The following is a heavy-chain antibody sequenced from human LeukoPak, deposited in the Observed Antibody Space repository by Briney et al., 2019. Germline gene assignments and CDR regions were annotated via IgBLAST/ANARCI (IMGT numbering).Heavy chain of an antibody. V-gene: IGHV3-15*07. CDR3: ATDFYDST. D-gene: IGHD3-22*01. J-gene: IGHJ5*02. CDR1: GFTFSNAW. Sequence: GGSLRLSCATSGFTFSNAWMNWVRQAPGKGLEWVGRIRSNSDGGTIDYAAPVKGRFTLSRDDSKTTPYLQMNSLQTEDTAVYYCATDFYDSTWGQGTLVTVSS. CDR2: IRSNSDGGTI.